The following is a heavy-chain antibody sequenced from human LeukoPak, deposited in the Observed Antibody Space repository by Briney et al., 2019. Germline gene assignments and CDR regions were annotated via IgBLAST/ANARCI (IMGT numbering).Heavy chain of an antibody. Sequence: SETLSLTCTASGGSISGNYWSWIRQPAGKGLEWIGRIYASGTTNYNPSLKSRVTMSADTSKNQFSLKLSSVTAADTAVYYCARDSGSGVQGYYFDRWGQGTLVTVSS. CDR1: GGSISGNY. CDR2: IYASGTT. CDR3: ARDSGSGVQGYYFDR. J-gene: IGHJ4*02. D-gene: IGHD3-10*01. V-gene: IGHV4-4*07.